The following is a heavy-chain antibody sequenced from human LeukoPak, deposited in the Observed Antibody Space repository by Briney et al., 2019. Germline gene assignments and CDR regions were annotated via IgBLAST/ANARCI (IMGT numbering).Heavy chain of an antibody. Sequence: SVKVSCKASGGTFSSYTISWLRLAPGQGLEWMGRIIPILGIANYAQKFQGRVTITADKSTSTAYMELSSLRSEDTAVYYCARTTTVTREYFQHWGQGTLVTVSS. CDR2: IIPILGIA. D-gene: IGHD4-11*01. CDR1: GGTFSSYT. V-gene: IGHV1-69*02. CDR3: ARTTTVTREYFQH. J-gene: IGHJ1*01.